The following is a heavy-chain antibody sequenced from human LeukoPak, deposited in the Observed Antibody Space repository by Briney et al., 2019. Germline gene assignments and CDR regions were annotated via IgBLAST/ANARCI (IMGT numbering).Heavy chain of an antibody. CDR2: ISYDGSNK. D-gene: IGHD3-22*01. CDR3: ARDPSVVITTSKRFQPISLKIDY. CDR1: GFTFSSYA. V-gene: IGHV3-30-3*01. J-gene: IGHJ4*02. Sequence: PGGSLRLSCAASGFTFSSYAMHWVRQAPGKGLEWVAVISYDGSNKYYADSVRGRFTISRDNSKNTLYLQMNSLRAEDTAVYYCARDPSVVITTSKRFQPISLKIDYWGQGTLVTVSS.